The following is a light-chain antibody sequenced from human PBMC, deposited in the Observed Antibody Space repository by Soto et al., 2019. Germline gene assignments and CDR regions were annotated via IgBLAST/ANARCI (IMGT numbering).Light chain of an antibody. J-gene: IGKJ4*01. CDR2: DAS. Sequence: DIQMTQSPSTLSASVGDRVTITCRASQTISSWLAWYQQKPGKAPKLLIYDASSLESGVPSRFRGSGSWTEFTLTISSLQPDDFATYYCQQYNSFSKLTFGGGTKVEIK. V-gene: IGKV1-5*01. CDR1: QTISSW. CDR3: QQYNSFSKLT.